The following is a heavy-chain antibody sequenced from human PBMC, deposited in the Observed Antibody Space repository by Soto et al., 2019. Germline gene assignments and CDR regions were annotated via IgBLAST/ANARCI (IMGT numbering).Heavy chain of an antibody. CDR3: AKRGGVVGGSEHPFFEY. Sequence: VQLVESGGGVVQPGKSLRLSCAASGFIFSNYGMHWVRQAPGKGLEWAALISFDGKNRHYADSVKGRFTIYRDNPKNTLYLEMNSLRPEDTALYYCAKRGGVVGGSEHPFFEYWGQGTLVTVSS. V-gene: IGHV3-30*18. CDR2: ISFDGKNR. J-gene: IGHJ4*02. D-gene: IGHD2-15*01. CDR1: GFIFSNYG.